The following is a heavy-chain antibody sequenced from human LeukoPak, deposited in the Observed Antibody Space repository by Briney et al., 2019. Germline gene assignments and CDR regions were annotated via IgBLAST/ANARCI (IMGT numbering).Heavy chain of an antibody. D-gene: IGHD6-19*01. CDR3: ARTGYSSGWYPLDY. V-gene: IGHV4-34*01. CDR1: GGSFSGYY. Sequence: PSETLSLTCAVYGGSFSGYYWSWIRQPPGKGLEWIGEINHSGSTNYNPSLKSRVTISVDTSKNQFSLKLSSVTAADTAVYYCARTGYSSGWYPLDYWGQGTLVTVSS. J-gene: IGHJ4*02. CDR2: INHSGST.